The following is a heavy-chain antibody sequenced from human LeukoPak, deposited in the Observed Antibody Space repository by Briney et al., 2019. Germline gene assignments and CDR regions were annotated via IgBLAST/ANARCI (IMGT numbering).Heavy chain of an antibody. CDR2: IWHDGSNK. D-gene: IGHD6-6*01. CDR3: TGYNSLSALDY. CDR1: GFTSSNYG. Sequence: GGSLRLSCAASGFTSSNYGMHWVRQAPGSGLEWVAVIWHDGSNKYYVDSVKGRFAVSRDNSKNTLYLQMNSLRAEDTAVYYCTGYNSLSALDYWGQGTLVTVSS. J-gene: IGHJ4*02. V-gene: IGHV3-33*01.